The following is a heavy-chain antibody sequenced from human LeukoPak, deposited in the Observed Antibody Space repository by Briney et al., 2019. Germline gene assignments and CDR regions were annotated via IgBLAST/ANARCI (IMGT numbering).Heavy chain of an antibody. V-gene: IGHV3-23*01. D-gene: IGHD3-16*01. J-gene: IGHJ4*02. CDR2: ISGSGGST. CDR1: GFTFSSYA. Sequence: GGSLRLSCAASGFTFSSYAMSWVRQAPGKGLEWVLAISGSGGSTYYADSVKGRFTISRDNSKNTLYLQMNSLRAEDTAVYYCAKDKLWGEDYFDYWGQGTLVTVSS. CDR3: AKDKLWGEDYFDY.